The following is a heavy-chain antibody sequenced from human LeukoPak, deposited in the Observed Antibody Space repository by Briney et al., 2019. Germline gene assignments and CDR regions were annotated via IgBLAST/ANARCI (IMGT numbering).Heavy chain of an antibody. V-gene: IGHV1-69*01. J-gene: IGHJ4*02. CDR1: GGTFSSYA. CDR2: IIPIFGTA. Sequence: ASVKVSCKASGGTFSSYAISWVRQAPGQGLEWMGGIIPIFGTANYAQKFQGRVTITADESTSTAYMELSSLRSEDTAVYYCARTPSRLCDSSGYYYYFDYWGQGTLVTVSS. CDR3: ARTPSRLCDSSGYYYYFDY. D-gene: IGHD3-22*01.